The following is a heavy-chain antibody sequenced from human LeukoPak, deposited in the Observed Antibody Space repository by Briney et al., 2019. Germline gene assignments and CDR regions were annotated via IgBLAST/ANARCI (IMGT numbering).Heavy chain of an antibody. V-gene: IGHV1-18*01. J-gene: IGHJ4*02. Sequence: ASVTVSCTASGYTFTSYGISWVRQAPGQGREWVGWINAYNGNTNYAQKLQGRVTMTTDTSTSTAYMELRSLRSDDTAVYFCARGDYGDNFDYWGQGTLVTVSS. CDR1: GYTFTSYG. D-gene: IGHD4-17*01. CDR2: INAYNGNT. CDR3: ARGDYGDNFDY.